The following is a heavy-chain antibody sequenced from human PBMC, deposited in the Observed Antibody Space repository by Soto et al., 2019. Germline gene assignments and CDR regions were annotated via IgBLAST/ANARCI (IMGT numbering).Heavy chain of an antibody. Sequence: VQLVESGGGVVHPERSLRLSCSASEFTFSSYAMHWVRQAPGKGLEWVAGISYDGGHKFYGDSVRGRFTISRDSSKTTVFLQMNSPRPEDTAAYYCARVKTDYSNPRGPFFFYGMDVWGQGTTVTVSS. V-gene: IGHV3-30-3*01. D-gene: IGHD4-4*01. J-gene: IGHJ6*02. CDR1: EFTFSSYA. CDR3: ARVKTDYSNPRGPFFFYGMDV. CDR2: ISYDGGHK.